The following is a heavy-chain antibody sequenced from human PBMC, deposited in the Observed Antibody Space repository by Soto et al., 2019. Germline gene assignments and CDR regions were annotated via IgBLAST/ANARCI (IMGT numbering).Heavy chain of an antibody. D-gene: IGHD4-4*01. CDR2: VYYTGST. CDR3: ATLGYSNGN. V-gene: IGHV4-4*02. J-gene: IGHJ4*02. Sequence: QMQLQESGPGLVKPSGTLSLTCSVSGASISTTRSHWWSWVRQSPGKGLEWIGEVYYTGSTNYNPSLQSRVTISVDKSKNQFSLRLSSVSAADTAVYYCATLGYSNGNWGQGTLVTVSS. CDR1: GASISTTRSHW.